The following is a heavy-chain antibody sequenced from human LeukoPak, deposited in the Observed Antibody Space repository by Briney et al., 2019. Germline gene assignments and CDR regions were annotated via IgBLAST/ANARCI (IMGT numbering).Heavy chain of an antibody. V-gene: IGHV1-24*01. D-gene: IGHD5-12*01. CDR3: ATVSGYDRDFDY. CDR2: FDPEDGET. CDR1: GYTLTELS. Sequence: GASVKVSCKVSGYTLTELSMHWVRQAPGKGLEWMGGFDPEDGETIYAQKFQGRVTMTEDTSTDTAYMELSSLRSEDTAVYYCATVSGYDRDFDYWGQGPRSPSPQ. J-gene: IGHJ4*02.